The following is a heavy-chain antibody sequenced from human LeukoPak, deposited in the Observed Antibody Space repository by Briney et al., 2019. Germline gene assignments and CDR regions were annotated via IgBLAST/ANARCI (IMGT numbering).Heavy chain of an antibody. CDR2: IRDDGSKK. J-gene: IGHJ4*02. CDR3: ARVGPYSSGWHFDY. Sequence: GGSLRLSCATSGFTFSNYGMHWVRQAPGKGLEWVAFIRDDGSKKDYADSVKGRFTISRDNAKNSLYLQMNSLRAEDTAVYYCARVGPYSSGWHFDYWGQGTLVTVSS. D-gene: IGHD6-19*01. CDR1: GFTFSNYG. V-gene: IGHV3-30*02.